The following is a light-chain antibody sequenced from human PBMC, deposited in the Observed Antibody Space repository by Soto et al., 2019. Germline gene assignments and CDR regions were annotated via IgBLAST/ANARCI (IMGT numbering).Light chain of an antibody. CDR2: GAS. CDR3: HHYGSSPRT. V-gene: IGKV3-20*01. J-gene: IGKJ1*01. Sequence: EIVLTQSPGTLSLSPGERATLSSRASQSVSNNYLAWYQQKPGQAPRRLIYGASSRATGIPDRFSGSGSGTDFTLTISRLEPEDFAVYYCHHYGSSPRTFGQGTKVEIK. CDR1: QSVSNNY.